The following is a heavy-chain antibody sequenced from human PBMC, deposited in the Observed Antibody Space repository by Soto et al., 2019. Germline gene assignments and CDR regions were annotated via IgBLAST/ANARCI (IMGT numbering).Heavy chain of an antibody. Sequence: QVQLVESGGGVVQPGRSLRLSCAASGFTFSSYGMHWVRQAPGKGLEWVAVISFDGSNKYYTDSVKGRFTISRDNSKNTLYLQMNSLRPEDTAVYYCAKDVDYYGMDVWGQGTTVTVSS. CDR2: ISFDGSNK. V-gene: IGHV3-30*18. D-gene: IGHD2-21*01. CDR1: GFTFSSYG. CDR3: AKDVDYYGMDV. J-gene: IGHJ6*02.